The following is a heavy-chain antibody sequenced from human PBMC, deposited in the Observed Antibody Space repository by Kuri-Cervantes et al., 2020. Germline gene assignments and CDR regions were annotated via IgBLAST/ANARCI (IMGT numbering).Heavy chain of an antibody. J-gene: IGHJ3*02. CDR3: AKGVTTVTTVAFDI. Sequence: GESLKISCAASGFTFSSYSMNWVRQAPGKGLEWVSSISSSSSYIYYADSVKGRFTISRDNSKNTLYLQMNSLRAEDTAVYYCAKGVTTVTTVAFDIWGQGTMVTVSS. CDR1: GFTFSSYS. D-gene: IGHD4-17*01. CDR2: ISSSSSYI. V-gene: IGHV3-21*04.